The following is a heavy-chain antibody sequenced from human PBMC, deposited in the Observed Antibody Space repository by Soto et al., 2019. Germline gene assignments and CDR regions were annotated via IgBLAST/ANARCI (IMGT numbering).Heavy chain of an antibody. CDR3: ARQTHYYGTGAAFDP. D-gene: IGHD3-10*01. CDR2: IDPSDSYT. V-gene: IGHV5-10-1*03. J-gene: IGHJ5*02. Sequence: EVQLVQSGAEVKKPGESLRISCKGSGYSFTSYWISWVRQMPGKGLEWMGRIDPSDSYTNYSPSFQGHVTISADKSISTANLQGSSLKASDTAMYYCARQTHYYGTGAAFDPCGQGTLVTVSS. CDR1: GYSFTSYW.